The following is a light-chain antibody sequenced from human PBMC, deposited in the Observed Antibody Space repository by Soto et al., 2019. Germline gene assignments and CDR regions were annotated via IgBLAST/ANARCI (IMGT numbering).Light chain of an antibody. CDR1: SSDVWSYNP. J-gene: IGLJ1*01. V-gene: IGLV2-23*02. Sequence: QSCLTQPAPGSGAPGHSLTISCTGHSSDVWSYNPVSWYQQHPGKAPKLMIYEVSKRPSGVSNRFSGSKSGNTASLTISGLQAEDEADYHCCSYAGSSTFLYVFGTGTKVTVL. CDR3: CSYAGSSTFLYV. CDR2: EVS.